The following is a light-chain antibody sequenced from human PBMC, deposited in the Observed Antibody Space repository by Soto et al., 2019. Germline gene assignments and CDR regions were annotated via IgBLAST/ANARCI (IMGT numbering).Light chain of an antibody. CDR1: QNVNSY. CDR3: QQYGSSGT. CDR2: GAS. Sequence: EIVMTQSPATLSVSPGERVTLSCRASQNVNSYLAWYQQKPGQAPRLLIYGASNRATGIPDRFSGSGSGTDFTLTISRLEPEDFAVYYCQQYGSSGTFGQGTKVDIK. J-gene: IGKJ1*01. V-gene: IGKV3-20*01.